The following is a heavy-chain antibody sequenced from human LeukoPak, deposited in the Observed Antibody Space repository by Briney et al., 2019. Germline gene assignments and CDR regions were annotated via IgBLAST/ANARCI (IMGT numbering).Heavy chain of an antibody. Sequence: GESLKISCKGSGHSFTSYWIGWVRQMPGKGLEWMGIIYPGDSDTRYSPSFQGQVTISADKSISTAYLQWSSLKASDTAMYYCARPPMSAWDAFDIWGQGTMVTVSS. J-gene: IGHJ3*02. D-gene: IGHD3-10*02. V-gene: IGHV5-51*01. CDR2: IYPGDSDT. CDR3: ARPPMSAWDAFDI. CDR1: GHSFTSYW.